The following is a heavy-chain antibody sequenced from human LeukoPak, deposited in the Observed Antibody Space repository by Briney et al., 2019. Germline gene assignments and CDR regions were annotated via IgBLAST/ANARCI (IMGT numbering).Heavy chain of an antibody. Sequence: PSETLSLTCTVSGGSISSYSWSWIRQPAGKGLEWIGRIYTSGNTNYNPSLKSRVTISVDTSKNQFSLKLSSVTAADTAVYYCARLSSYGIYYSDYWGQGTLVTVSS. D-gene: IGHD3-3*02. CDR3: ARLSSYGIYYSDY. CDR1: GGSISSYS. J-gene: IGHJ4*02. V-gene: IGHV4-4*07. CDR2: IYTSGNT.